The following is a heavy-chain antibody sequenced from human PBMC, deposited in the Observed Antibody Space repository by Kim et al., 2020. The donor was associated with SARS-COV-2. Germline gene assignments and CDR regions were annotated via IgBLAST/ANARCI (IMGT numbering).Heavy chain of an antibody. CDR1: GYTFTSYG. D-gene: IGHD6-13*01. J-gene: IGHJ6*02. V-gene: IGHV1-18*01. CDR2: ISAYNGNT. Sequence: ASVKVSCKASGYTFTSYGISWVRQAPGQGLEWMGWISAYNGNTNYAQKLQGRVTMTTDTSTSTAYMELRSLRSDDTAVYYCARDDIGSSWYPPYYYYYGMDVWGRGTTVTVSS. CDR3: ARDDIGSSWYPPYYYYYGMDV.